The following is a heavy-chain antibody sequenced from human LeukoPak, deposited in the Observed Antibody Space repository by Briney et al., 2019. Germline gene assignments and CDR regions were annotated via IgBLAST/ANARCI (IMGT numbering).Heavy chain of an antibody. CDR1: GGSISSYY. D-gene: IGHD3-22*01. Sequence: SETLYLTCTVSGGSISSYYWSWIRQPPGKGLEWIGYIYYSGSTNYNPSLKSRVTISVDTSKNQFSLKLSSVTAADTAVYYCARRANSGFDAFDIWGQGTIVTVSS. CDR3: ARRANSGFDAFDI. V-gene: IGHV4-59*01. CDR2: IYYSGST. J-gene: IGHJ3*02.